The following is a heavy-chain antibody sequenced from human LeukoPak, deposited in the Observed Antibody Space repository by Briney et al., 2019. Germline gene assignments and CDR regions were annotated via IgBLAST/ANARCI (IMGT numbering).Heavy chain of an antibody. Sequence: TSETLSLTCTVSGGSISSGDYYWSWLRQPPGKGLEWIGYIYYSGSTYYNPSLKSRVTISVGTSKNQFSLKLSSESAADTAVYYCARANPHYYDSSGYFQGVDYWGQGTLVTVSS. CDR3: ARANPHYYDSSGYFQGVDY. V-gene: IGHV4-30-4*01. CDR2: IYYSGST. CDR1: GGSISSGDYY. D-gene: IGHD3-22*01. J-gene: IGHJ4*02.